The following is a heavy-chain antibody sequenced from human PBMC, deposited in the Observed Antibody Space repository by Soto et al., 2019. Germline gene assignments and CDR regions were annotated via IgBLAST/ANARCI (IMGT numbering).Heavy chain of an antibody. CDR1: RYTLTGSY. CDR3: ARGDSTDCSNGVCSFFYNHDMDV. V-gene: IGHV1-2*04. CDR2: INPKSGGT. Sequence: WKESRYTLTGSYVHWVRQAPGQGLEWLGRINPKSGGTSTAQKFQGWVTMTTDTSISTASMELTRLTSDDTAIYYCARGDSTDCSNGVCSFFYNHDMDVWGQGTTVTVSS. D-gene: IGHD2-8*01. J-gene: IGHJ6*02.